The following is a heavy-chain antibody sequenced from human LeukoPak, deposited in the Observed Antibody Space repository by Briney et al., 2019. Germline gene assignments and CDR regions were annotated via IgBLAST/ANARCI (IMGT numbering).Heavy chain of an antibody. CDR1: GGSISSGDYY. D-gene: IGHD1-26*01. Sequence: SETLSLTCTVSGGSISSGDYYWSWIRQPPGKGLEWIGYIYYSGSTYYNPSLKSRVTISVDTSKNQFSLKLTSVTAADTAVYYCARLSVIVGAALEYYYYYMDVWGQGTTVTVSS. V-gene: IGHV4-30-4*08. J-gene: IGHJ6*03. CDR3: ARLSVIVGAALEYYYYYMDV. CDR2: IYYSGST.